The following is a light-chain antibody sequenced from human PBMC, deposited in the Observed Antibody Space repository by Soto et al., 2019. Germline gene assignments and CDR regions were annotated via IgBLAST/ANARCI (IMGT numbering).Light chain of an antibody. J-gene: IGKJ5*01. CDR2: DAS. V-gene: IGKV3-11*01. CDR3: QHSSSSPPIT. CDR1: QSVSSY. Sequence: EIVLTQSPATLSLSPGERATLSCRASQSVSSYLAWYQQKPGQAPRLLIYDASNRATGIPARFSGSGSGTDIPTTISSEEPEDSAVYCRQHSSSSPPITFGQGTRLEIK.